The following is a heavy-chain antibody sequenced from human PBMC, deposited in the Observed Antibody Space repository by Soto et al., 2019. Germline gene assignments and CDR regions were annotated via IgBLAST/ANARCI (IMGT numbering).Heavy chain of an antibody. CDR2: FDPEDGET. V-gene: IGHV1-24*01. CDR3: ARDIVVVPAATFDYYGMDV. D-gene: IGHD2-2*01. J-gene: IGHJ6*02. CDR1: GYTLSELS. Sequence: GASVKVSCKVSGYTLSELSMHWVRQAPGKGLEWMGGFDPEDGETIYAQKFQGRVTMTEDTSTDTAYMELSSLRSEDTAVYYCARDIVVVPAATFDYYGMDVWGQGTTVTVSS.